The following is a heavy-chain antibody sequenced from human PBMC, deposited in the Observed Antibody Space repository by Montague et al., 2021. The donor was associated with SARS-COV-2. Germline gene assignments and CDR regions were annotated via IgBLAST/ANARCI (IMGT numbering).Heavy chain of an antibody. V-gene: IGHV4-4*07. CDR1: GDPISGIF. J-gene: IGHJ4*02. Sequence: SETLSLTCSVSGDPISGIFWNWTRQPDGRGLEWIGRIYTSGGTNYNPSPESRVTMSVDTYKNQFSLKVNSVTASATEMYYCARVVVVAVPVVDYWGRGTLVTVSS. D-gene: IGHD2-15*01. CDR2: IYTSGGT. CDR3: ARVVVVAVPVVDY.